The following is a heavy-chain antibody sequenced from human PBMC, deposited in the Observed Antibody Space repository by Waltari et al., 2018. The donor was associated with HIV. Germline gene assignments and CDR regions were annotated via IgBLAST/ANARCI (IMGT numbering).Heavy chain of an antibody. V-gene: IGHV4-61*02. D-gene: IGHD3-22*01. Sequence: QVQLQAAGPGLVKPLQTLSPTCSVSGVSIIYVLTLRCFIRQPAGRGPEWVWRNHTSGSTTQNPTLTSRVTISVATPKNQFSLKLSSVSAADTAVYFCAREGTDYDKSGHLYYFDSWGQGTLVTVSS. CDR2: NHTSGST. J-gene: IGHJ4*02. CDR1: GVSIIYVLTL. CDR3: AREGTDYDKSGHLYYFDS.